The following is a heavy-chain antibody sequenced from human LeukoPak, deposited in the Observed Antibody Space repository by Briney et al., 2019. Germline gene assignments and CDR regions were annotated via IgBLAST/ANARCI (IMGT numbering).Heavy chain of an antibody. V-gene: IGHV3-23*01. Sequence: GGALRLSCAASGFTFSRSAMTWVRQGPGTGLEFVAAIIYSGGATYYADSVNGRFTISRHNSKNTLNLQMNSLRAEDTALYYCAKDGLYYDGSEHVYYFDSWGQGTLVTVSS. CDR1: GFTFSRSA. J-gene: IGHJ4*02. CDR3: AKDGLYYDGSEHVYYFDS. D-gene: IGHD3-22*01. CDR2: IIYSGGAT.